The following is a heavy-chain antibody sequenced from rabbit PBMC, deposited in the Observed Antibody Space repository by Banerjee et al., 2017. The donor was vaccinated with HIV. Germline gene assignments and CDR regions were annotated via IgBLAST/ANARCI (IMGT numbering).Heavy chain of an antibody. J-gene: IGHJ4*01. CDR1: GFDFSSNA. Sequence: SGGDMVKPEGSLTLTCKASGFDFSSNAICWVRQAPGKGLEWIACTNGGNGGVYYTTWAKGRFTISKTSSTTVTLQMTSLTAADTATYFCARLSTEGYRRYDLWGQGTLVTVS. CDR2: TNGGNGGV. CDR3: ARLSTEGYRRYDL. D-gene: IGHD7-1*01. V-gene: IGHV1S45*01.